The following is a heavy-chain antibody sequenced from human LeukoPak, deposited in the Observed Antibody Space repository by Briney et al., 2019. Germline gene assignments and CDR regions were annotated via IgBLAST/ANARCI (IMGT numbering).Heavy chain of an antibody. Sequence: PGGSLRLSCAASGFTFSSYSMNWVRQAPGKGLEWVGFIRDKSHGGTTEYAASVEGRFTISREDSKTIAYLQMRSLKMEDTAVYYCTRFMIGMLGNDWFDPWGQGTLVTVSS. CDR2: IRDKSHGGTT. V-gene: IGHV3-49*04. J-gene: IGHJ5*02. CDR3: TRFMIGMLGNDWFDP. D-gene: IGHD2-8*01. CDR1: GFTFSSYS.